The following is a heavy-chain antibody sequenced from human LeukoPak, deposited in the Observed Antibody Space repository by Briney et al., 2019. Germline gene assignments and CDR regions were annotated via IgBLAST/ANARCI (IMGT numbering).Heavy chain of an antibody. V-gene: IGHV3-74*01. CDR2: INSDGRST. Sequence: GGSLRLSCAGSGFSFSSYGMHWVRQAPGKGLVWVSRINSDGRSTNYADSVKGRFTISRDNAKNTLYLQMNSLRAEDTAVYYCARGADSGYSSDNWGQGTLVSVSS. CDR3: ARGADSGYSSDN. J-gene: IGHJ4*02. D-gene: IGHD3-9*01. CDR1: GFSFSSYG.